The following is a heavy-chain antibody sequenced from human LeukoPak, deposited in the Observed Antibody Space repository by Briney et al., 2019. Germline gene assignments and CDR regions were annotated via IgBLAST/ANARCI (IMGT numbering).Heavy chain of an antibody. D-gene: IGHD1-26*01. Sequence: PSETLSLTCSVSGGSISDFYWSWIRQPAGKGLEWIGRIYTSGNTNYNPSLKSRVTMSLDASKNQFSLKLSSATAADTAVYYCSRESGAFSPFGYWGQGTLVTVSS. CDR1: GGSISDFY. CDR3: SRESGAFSPFGY. V-gene: IGHV4-4*07. J-gene: IGHJ4*02. CDR2: IYTSGNT.